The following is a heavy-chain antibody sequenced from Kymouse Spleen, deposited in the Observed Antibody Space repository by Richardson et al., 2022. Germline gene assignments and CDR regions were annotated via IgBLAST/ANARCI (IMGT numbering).Heavy chain of an antibody. J-gene: IGHJ6*02. CDR3: ANYGSGSYWYYYGMDV. D-gene: IGHD3-10*01. CDR2: IWYDGSNK. Sequence: QVQLVESGGGVVQPGRSLRLSCAASGFTFSSYGMHWVRQAPGKGLEWVAVIWYDGSNKYYADSVKGRFTISRDNSKNTLYLQMNSLRAEDTAVYYCANYGSGSYWYYYGMDVWGQGTTVTVSS. V-gene: IGHV3-33*01. CDR1: GFTFSSYG.